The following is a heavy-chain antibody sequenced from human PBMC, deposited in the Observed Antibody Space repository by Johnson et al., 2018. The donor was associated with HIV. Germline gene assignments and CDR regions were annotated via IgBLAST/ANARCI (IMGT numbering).Heavy chain of an antibody. Sequence: QMQLVESGGGVVQPGRSLRLSCAASGFTFSSYGMHWVRQAPGKGLEWVAFIRYDGSNKYYADSVKGRFTISRDNSKNTLYLQMNSLKVEDTAVYYCARDKGSWFDDAFDIWGQGTMVTVSS. CDR1: GFTFSSYG. CDR2: IRYDGSNK. J-gene: IGHJ3*02. D-gene: IGHD6-13*01. V-gene: IGHV3-30*02. CDR3: ARDKGSWFDDAFDI.